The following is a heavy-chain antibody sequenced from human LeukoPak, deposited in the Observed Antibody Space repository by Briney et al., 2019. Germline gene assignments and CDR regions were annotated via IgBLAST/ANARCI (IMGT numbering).Heavy chain of an antibody. D-gene: IGHD3-22*01. CDR3: ARDKGDYDTSGSLFVF. V-gene: IGHV3-7*03. J-gene: IGHJ4*02. CDR2: IKQDGSEK. Sequence: GGSLRLSCAASGFTFSGYWMSWVRQAPRKGLEWVANIKQDGSEKYYVDSVKGRFTISRDSAKNSLYLQMNSLRAEDTAVYYCARDKGDYDTSGSLFVFGGQGTLVTVSS. CDR1: GFTFSGYW.